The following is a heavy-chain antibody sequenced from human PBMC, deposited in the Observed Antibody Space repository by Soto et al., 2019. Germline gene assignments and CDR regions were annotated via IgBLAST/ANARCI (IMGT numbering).Heavy chain of an antibody. CDR3: ARHTDDILTGNEALDI. V-gene: IGHV4-59*08. Sequence: SETLSLTCTVSGGSINNYYWSWIRQYPGKGLEWIGYVYYSGTTNYNPTLKSRITILVDTSENQFSLKLTSVTAADTAVYYCARHTDDILTGNEALDIWGQGTVVTVSS. CDR2: VYYSGTT. CDR1: GGSINNYY. D-gene: IGHD3-9*01. J-gene: IGHJ3*02.